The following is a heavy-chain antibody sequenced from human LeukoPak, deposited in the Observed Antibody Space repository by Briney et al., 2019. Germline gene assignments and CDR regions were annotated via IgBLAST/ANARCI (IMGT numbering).Heavy chain of an antibody. J-gene: IGHJ4*02. Sequence: GRSLRLSCAASGFTFSSYAMSWVRQAPGKGLEWVSAISGSGGSTYYADSVKGRFTISRDNSKNTLYLQMNSLRAEDTAVYYCAKLGNSSGWYYFDYWGQGTLVTVSS. CDR3: AKLGNSSGWYYFDY. V-gene: IGHV3-23*01. D-gene: IGHD6-19*01. CDR1: GFTFSSYA. CDR2: ISGSGGST.